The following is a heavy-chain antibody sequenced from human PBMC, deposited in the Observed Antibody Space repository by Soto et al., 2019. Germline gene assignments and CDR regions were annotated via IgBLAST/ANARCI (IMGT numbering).Heavy chain of an antibody. CDR1: GFTFSNYA. D-gene: IGHD1-1*01. CDR2: ISGSGGGT. J-gene: IGHJ4*02. V-gene: IGHV3-23*01. CDR3: ARSQVRNVDY. Sequence: GGSLRLSCAASGFTFSNYAMSWVRQAPGKGLEWVSGISGSGGGTYYADSVKGRFTISRDNSKNTMYVQMNSLRAEDTAVYYCARSQVRNVDYWGQGTLVTVSS.